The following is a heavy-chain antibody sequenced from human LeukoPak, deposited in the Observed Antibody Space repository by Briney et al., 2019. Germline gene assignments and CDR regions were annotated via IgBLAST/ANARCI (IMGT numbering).Heavy chain of an antibody. CDR1: GGSISSYY. CDR2: IYTSGST. V-gene: IGHV4-4*07. CDR3: ARDFVVVPDLYYYGMDV. J-gene: IGHJ6*02. D-gene: IGHD2-2*01. Sequence: SETLFLTCTVSGGSISSYYWSPIRQPAGKGLERIGRIYTSGSTNYNPSLKSRVTISVDTSKNKFSLKLSSVTAADTAVYYCARDFVVVPDLYYYGMDVWGQGTTVTVSS.